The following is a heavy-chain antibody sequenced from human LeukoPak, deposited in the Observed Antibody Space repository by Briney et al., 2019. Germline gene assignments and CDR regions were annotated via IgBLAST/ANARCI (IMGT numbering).Heavy chain of an antibody. CDR3: ARGGCGSCYRPSDAFDI. CDR1: GGTFSSYA. Sequence: GASVKVSCKASGGTFSSYAISWVRQAPGQGLEWMGGIVPIFGTTNFPQKFQGRITISADESTSTAYMDLSGLRSDDTAVYYCARGGCGSCYRPSDAFDIWGQGTMVIVSS. CDR2: IVPIFGTT. J-gene: IGHJ3*02. V-gene: IGHV1-69*13. D-gene: IGHD2-15*01.